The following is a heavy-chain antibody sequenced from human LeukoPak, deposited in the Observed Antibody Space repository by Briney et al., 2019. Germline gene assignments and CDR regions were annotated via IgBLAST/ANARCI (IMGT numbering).Heavy chain of an antibody. V-gene: IGHV3-48*01. CDR1: GFTFSSYT. Sequence: GGSLRLSCAASGFTFSSYTMNWVRQPPGKGLEWVSNIGTSSTTIYYADSAKGRFTISRGNAKNSLYLQMNSLRADDTAVYYCARFAAGGSYYYYMDVWGKGTTVTVSS. J-gene: IGHJ6*03. CDR3: ARFAAGGSYYYYMDV. CDR2: IGTSSTTI. D-gene: IGHD6-25*01.